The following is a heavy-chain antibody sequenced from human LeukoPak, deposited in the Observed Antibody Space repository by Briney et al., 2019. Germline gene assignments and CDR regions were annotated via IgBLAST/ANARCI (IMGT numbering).Heavy chain of an antibody. V-gene: IGHV1-69*04. CDR3: ARDRPVEMATIGYFDY. D-gene: IGHD5-24*01. CDR2: IIPILGIA. CDR1: GYTFTNYG. Sequence: SVSVSCKASGYTFTNYGISWVRQAPGQGLEWMGRIIPILGIANYAQKFQGRVTITADKSTSTAYMELSSLRSEDTAVYYCARDRPVEMATIGYFDYWGQGTLVTVSS. J-gene: IGHJ4*02.